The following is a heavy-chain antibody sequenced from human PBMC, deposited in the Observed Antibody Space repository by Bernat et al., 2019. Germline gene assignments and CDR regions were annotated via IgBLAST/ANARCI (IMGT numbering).Heavy chain of an antibody. J-gene: IGHJ4*02. CDR3: ARGVKYSGYDKEPPIDY. CDR2: IWYDGSNK. Sequence: QVQLVESGGGVVQPGRSLRLSCAASGFTFSSYGMHWIRQAPGKGLEWVAVIWYDGSNKYYADSVKGRFTISRDNSKNTLYLQMNGLRAEDTAVYYCARGVKYSGYDKEPPIDYWGQGTLVTVSS. CDR1: GFTFSSYG. D-gene: IGHD5-12*01. V-gene: IGHV3-33*01.